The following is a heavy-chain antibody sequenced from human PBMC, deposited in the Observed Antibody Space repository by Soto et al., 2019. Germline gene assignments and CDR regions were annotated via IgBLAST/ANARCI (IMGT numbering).Heavy chain of an antibody. D-gene: IGHD6-6*01. CDR1: GYTFTDYQ. CDR3: AVEYSSSVAALDV. J-gene: IGHJ6*02. Sequence: ASVKVSGKASGYTFTDYQIHWVRQAPGQGLEWMGWLDPNSGGTNCAQKFQGWVTMTRDTSINTAYMELTRLSSDDTAVYYCAVEYSSSVAALDVWGQGTTVTVSS. CDR2: LDPNSGGT. V-gene: IGHV1-2*04.